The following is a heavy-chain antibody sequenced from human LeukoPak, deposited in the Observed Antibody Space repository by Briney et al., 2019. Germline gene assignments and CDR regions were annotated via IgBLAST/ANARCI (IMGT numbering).Heavy chain of an antibody. V-gene: IGHV3-23*01. D-gene: IGHD3-16*02. CDR3: AKTRRRRLGELSSTPPDY. CDR2: ISGSGGST. J-gene: IGHJ4*02. Sequence: GGSLRLSCAASGFTFSSYAMSWVRQAPGKGLEWVSAISGSGGSTYYADSVKGRFTISRDNSKNTLYLQMNSLRAEDTAVYYCAKTRRRRLGELSSTPPDYWGQGTLVTVSS. CDR1: GFTFSSYA.